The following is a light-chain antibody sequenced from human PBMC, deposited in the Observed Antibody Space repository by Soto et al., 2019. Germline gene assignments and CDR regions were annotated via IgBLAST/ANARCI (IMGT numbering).Light chain of an antibody. CDR2: DTS. CDR3: QQHKRWPRT. V-gene: IGKV3-11*01. CDR1: QTVSNK. J-gene: IGKJ1*01. Sequence: EIVLTQSPATLSSSPGERATLSCRASQTVSNKLAWYQHKPGQAPRLLIYDTSNRATGIPARFSGSGSGTDFTLTSSRLEPEDFAVYYWQQHKRWPRTFGQGTKVEIK.